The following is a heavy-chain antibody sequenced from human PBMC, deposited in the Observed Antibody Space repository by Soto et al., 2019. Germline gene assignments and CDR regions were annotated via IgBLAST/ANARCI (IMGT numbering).Heavy chain of an antibody. CDR2: ISPGGNSV. CDR3: ARPRGPRGYDLIDY. D-gene: IGHD5-12*01. Sequence: ESGGGLVKPGGSLRLACAASGFPFSSFSWNWVRQAPGKGLEWVSSISPGGNSVYYADSVKGRFTISRDNAKNSLYLQMNNLRAEDAAVYYCARPRGPRGYDLIDYWGQGTLVTVSS. CDR1: GFPFSSFS. V-gene: IGHV3-21*04. J-gene: IGHJ4*02.